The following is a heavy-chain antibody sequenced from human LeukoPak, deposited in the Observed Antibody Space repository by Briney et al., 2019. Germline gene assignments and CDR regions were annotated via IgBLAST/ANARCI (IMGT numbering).Heavy chain of an antibody. D-gene: IGHD3-9*01. Sequence: GESLKISCKGSGYSFTSYWISWMRQMPGKGLEWMGRIDPSDSYTNYSPSFQGHVTISADKSISTAYLQWSSLKASDTAMYYCASSYDILTGYYSHPFDYWGQGTLVTVSS. J-gene: IGHJ4*02. CDR3: ASSYDILTGYYSHPFDY. V-gene: IGHV5-10-1*01. CDR2: IDPSDSYT. CDR1: GYSFTSYW.